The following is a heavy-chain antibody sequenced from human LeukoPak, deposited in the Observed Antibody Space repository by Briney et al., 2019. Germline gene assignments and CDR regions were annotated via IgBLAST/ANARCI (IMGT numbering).Heavy chain of an antibody. V-gene: IGHV4-34*01. Sequence: SETLSLTCAVYGGSFSGYYWTWIRQSPGKGLEWIGEVHYSGSATYNPSLKSRVTISVDTSKNQFSLKMNSVTAADTAVYYCARGQWFRAFWSRGTPVTVSS. CDR3: ARGQWFRAF. CDR1: GGSFSGYY. CDR2: VHYSGSA. D-gene: IGHD3-10*01. J-gene: IGHJ4*02.